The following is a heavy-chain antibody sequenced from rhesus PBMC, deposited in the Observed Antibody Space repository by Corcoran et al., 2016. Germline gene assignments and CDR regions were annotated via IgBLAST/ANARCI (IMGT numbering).Heavy chain of an antibody. CDR2: INSGGGST. Sequence: EVQLVETGGGLVQPGGSLKLSCAASGFTFSSYGMSWVRQAPGKGLEWVSAINSGGGSTYYADSVKSRFTNSKDNSKNTLSRQMNSLRAEDTAVYYCAKDPVNTVTPLDYWGQGVLVTVSS. D-gene: IGHD4-23*01. J-gene: IGHJ4*01. V-gene: IGHV3S5*01. CDR1: GFTFSSYG. CDR3: AKDPVNTVTPLDY.